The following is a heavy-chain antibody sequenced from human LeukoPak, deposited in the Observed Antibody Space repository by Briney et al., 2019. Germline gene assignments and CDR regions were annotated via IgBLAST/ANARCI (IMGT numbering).Heavy chain of an antibody. Sequence: GGSLRLSCAASGFTFSNAWMSWVRQAPGKGLEWVGRIKSKTDGGTTDYAAPVKGRFTISRDDSKNTLYLQMNSLKTEDTAVYYCTTDLVFVVVAARGLSDFDYWGQGTLVTVSS. J-gene: IGHJ4*02. CDR2: IKSKTDGGTT. CDR1: GFTFSNAW. V-gene: IGHV3-15*01. CDR3: TTDLVFVVVAARGLSDFDY. D-gene: IGHD2-15*01.